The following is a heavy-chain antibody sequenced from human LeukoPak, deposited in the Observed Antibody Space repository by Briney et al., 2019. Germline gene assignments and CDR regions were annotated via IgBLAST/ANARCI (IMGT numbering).Heavy chain of an antibody. CDR3: ARVWTGTTDY. CDR1: GFTFSSYA. V-gene: IGHV3-64*01. Sequence: GGSLRLSCAASGFTFSSYAMHWVCQAPGKGLEYVSAISSNGGITYYANSVKGRFTISRDNSKNTLYLQMGSLRAEDMAVYYCARVWTGTTDYWGQGTLVTVSS. J-gene: IGHJ4*02. CDR2: ISSNGGIT. D-gene: IGHD1-1*01.